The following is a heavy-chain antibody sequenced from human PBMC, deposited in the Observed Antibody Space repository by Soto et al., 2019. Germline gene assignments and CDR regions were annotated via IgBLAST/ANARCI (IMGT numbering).Heavy chain of an antibody. CDR3: ARAVRDHYYGMDV. CDR2: IYYSGST. J-gene: IGHJ6*02. D-gene: IGHD1-1*01. Sequence: QVQLQESGPGLVKPSQTLSLTCTVSGGSISSGGYYWSWIRQHPGKALEWIGYIYYSGSTYYNPSLKSRVTISVDTSKNQFSLNVTSVTAADTAVYYCARAVRDHYYGMDVWGQGTTVTVSS. CDR1: GGSISSGGYY. V-gene: IGHV4-31*03.